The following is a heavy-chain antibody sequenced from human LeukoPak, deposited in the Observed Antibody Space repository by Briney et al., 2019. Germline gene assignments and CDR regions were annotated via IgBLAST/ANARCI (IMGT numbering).Heavy chain of an antibody. Sequence: GGSLRLSCAASGFTFSSYGMHWVRQAPGKGLEWVAFIRYDGSNKYYADSVKGRFTISRDNSKNTLYLQMNSLRAEDTAVYYCAKDGDSSSWYLRSGYFQHWGQGTLVTVSS. J-gene: IGHJ1*01. D-gene: IGHD6-13*01. CDR2: IRYDGSNK. CDR3: AKDGDSSSWYLRSGYFQH. V-gene: IGHV3-30*02. CDR1: GFTFSSYG.